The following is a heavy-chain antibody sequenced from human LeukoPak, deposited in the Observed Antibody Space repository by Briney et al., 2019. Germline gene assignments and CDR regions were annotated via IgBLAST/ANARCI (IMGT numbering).Heavy chain of an antibody. D-gene: IGHD3-10*01. Sequence: ASVKVSCKASGYTFTSYGISWVRQAPGQGLEWMGWISAYNGNTNYAQKLQGRVTMTTDTSTSTAYMELRSLRSDDTAVYYCARWAMESSGDYYYYYYMDVWGKGTTVTVSS. CDR2: ISAYNGNT. J-gene: IGHJ6*03. CDR3: ARWAMESSGDYYYYYYMDV. V-gene: IGHV1-18*01. CDR1: GYTFTSYG.